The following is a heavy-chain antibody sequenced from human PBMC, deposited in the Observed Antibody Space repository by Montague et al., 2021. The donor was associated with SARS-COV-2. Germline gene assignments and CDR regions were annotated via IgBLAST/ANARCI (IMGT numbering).Heavy chain of an antibody. V-gene: IGHV3-23*01. CDR2: ISGSGEST. CDR1: GFTFTSHP. D-gene: IGHD6-13*01. CDR3: ARDPQYSKSWLHTIFEN. J-gene: IGHJ4*02. Sequence: SLRLSCAASGFTFTSHPMSWVRQAPGKGLEWVSCISGSGESTYYADSVKGRFTVSRDNSKNTAHLQMNSLRAEDTAVYYCARDPQYSKSWLHTIFENWGQGTLVTVSS.